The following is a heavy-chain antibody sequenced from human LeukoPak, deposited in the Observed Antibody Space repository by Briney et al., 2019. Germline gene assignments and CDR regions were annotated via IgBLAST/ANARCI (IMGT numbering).Heavy chain of an antibody. D-gene: IGHD3-3*01. V-gene: IGHV3-23*01. Sequence: GGSLRLSCTASGFTFGDYAMSWVRQAPGKGLEWVSAISGSGGSTYYADSVKGRFTISRDNSKNTLYLQMNSLRAEDTAVYYCAKDSPITIFGVVISWGQGTLVTVSS. CDR1: GFTFGDYA. CDR2: ISGSGGST. J-gene: IGHJ5*02. CDR3: AKDSPITIFGVVIS.